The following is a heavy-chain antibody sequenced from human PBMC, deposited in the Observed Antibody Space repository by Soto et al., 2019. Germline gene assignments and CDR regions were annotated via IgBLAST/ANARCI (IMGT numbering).Heavy chain of an antibody. Sequence: SETLSLTCAVSGGSISSGGYSLSWIRQPPGKGLEWIGYIYYSGSTYYNPSLKSRVTISVDTSKNQFSLKLSSVTAADTAVYYCARGAQSPMVRGVIRTFDYWGQGTLVTVSS. CDR3: ARGAQSPMVRGVIRTFDY. V-gene: IGHV4-31*11. CDR2: IYYSGST. D-gene: IGHD3-10*01. J-gene: IGHJ4*02. CDR1: GGSISSGGYS.